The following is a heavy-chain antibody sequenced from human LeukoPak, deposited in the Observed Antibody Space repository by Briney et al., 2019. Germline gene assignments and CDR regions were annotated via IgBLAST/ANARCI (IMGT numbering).Heavy chain of an antibody. Sequence: ASVKVSCKASGYTFSSYYMNWVRQVPGQGFGWMGIINPSGGSTSYAQKFQGRVTMTRDTSTSTVYMELSSLRSEDTAVYYCAREEKEKATMLGWFDPWGQGTLVTVSS. CDR2: INPSGGST. CDR1: GYTFSSYY. D-gene: IGHD5-24*01. CDR3: AREEKEKATMLGWFDP. V-gene: IGHV1-46*01. J-gene: IGHJ5*02.